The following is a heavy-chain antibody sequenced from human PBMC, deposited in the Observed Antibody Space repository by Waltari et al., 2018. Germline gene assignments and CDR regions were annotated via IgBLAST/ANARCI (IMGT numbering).Heavy chain of an antibody. V-gene: IGHV4-59*01. J-gene: IGHJ6*03. CDR2: IHASGYT. D-gene: IGHD4-17*01. CDR1: GGSISGYY. Sequence: QVQLQESGPGLVKPSETLSLTCTVSGGSISGYYWSWIRQSPGKGLEWIGFIHASGYTNYHPSLKSRVTISLDTSKIHFSRQLSSVTAADTAVYYCARGLGDFPVDYYYYMDVWGKGTTVTVSS. CDR3: ARGLGDFPVDYYYYMDV.